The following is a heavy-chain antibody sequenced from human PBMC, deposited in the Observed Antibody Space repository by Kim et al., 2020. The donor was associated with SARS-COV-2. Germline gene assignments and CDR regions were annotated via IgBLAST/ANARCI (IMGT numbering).Heavy chain of an antibody. CDR1: GGSVSSSSFY. CDR2: ISYSGTT. V-gene: IGHV4-39*01. Sequence: SETLSLTCTVSGGSVSSSSFYGGWIRQPPGKGLEWIGTISYSGTTYFNPSLKSRVTISVDSSKNQFSLRLTAVTAADSAVYYCARWAGGWSFSWYFDLWGRGTLVTVSS. J-gene: IGHJ2*01. CDR3: ARWAGGWSFSWYFDL. D-gene: IGHD2-15*01.